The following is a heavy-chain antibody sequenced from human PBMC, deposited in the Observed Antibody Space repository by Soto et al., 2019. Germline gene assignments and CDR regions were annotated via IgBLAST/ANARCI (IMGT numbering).Heavy chain of an antibody. V-gene: IGHV1-69*01. CDR3: ARVGDYGSRSYYDY. CDR1: GGTFSRYA. D-gene: IGHD3-10*01. Sequence: QVQLVQSGAEVKKPGSSVKVSCKASGGTFSRYAINWVRQAPGQGLEWMGGIIPIFGTANYAQKFQGRVTITADESTSTAYMELSSLRFEDTAVYYCARVGDYGSRSYYDYWGQGTLVTVSS. J-gene: IGHJ4*02. CDR2: IIPIFGTA.